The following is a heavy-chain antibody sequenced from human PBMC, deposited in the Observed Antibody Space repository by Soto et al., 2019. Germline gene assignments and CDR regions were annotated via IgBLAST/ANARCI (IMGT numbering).Heavy chain of an antibody. CDR3: AKKVNSGPGSQYFDY. V-gene: IGHV3-23*01. CDR1: GFTFSSYS. CDR2: FRSGGDDGTT. J-gene: IGHJ4*02. Sequence: LRLSCAASGFTFSSYSMSWVRQAPGKGLEWVSGFRSGGDDGTTHYADSVKGRFTISRDNSKNTLFLQMDSLRAEDTAIYYCAKKVNSGPGSQYFDYWGQGTLVTVSS. D-gene: IGHD3-10*01.